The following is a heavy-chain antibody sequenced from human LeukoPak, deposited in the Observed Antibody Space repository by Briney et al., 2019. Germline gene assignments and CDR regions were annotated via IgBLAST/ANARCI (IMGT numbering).Heavy chain of an antibody. J-gene: IGHJ3*02. CDR1: VGTFSSYA. CDR3: AREERSLDAFDI. V-gene: IGHV1-69*06. D-gene: IGHD6-13*01. CDR2: IIPIFGTA. Sequence: SVKVSCKASVGTFSSYAISWVRQAPGQGLEWMGGIIPIFGTANYAQKFQGRITITADRSTSTAYMELSSLRSEDTAVYYCAREERSLDAFDIWGQGTMVTVSS.